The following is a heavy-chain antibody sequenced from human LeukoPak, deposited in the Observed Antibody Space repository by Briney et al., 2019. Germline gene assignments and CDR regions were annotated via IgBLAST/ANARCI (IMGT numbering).Heavy chain of an antibody. CDR2: IYYSGST. V-gene: IGHV4-39*07. CDR3: ARGGSYLRPFDY. D-gene: IGHD1-26*01. Sequence: SETLSLTCTVSGGSISSSSYYWGWIRQPPGKGLEWIGSIYYSGSTYYNPSLKSRVTISVDTSKNQFSLKLSSVTAADTAVYYCARGGSYLRPFDYWGQGTLVTVSS. CDR1: GGSISSSSYY. J-gene: IGHJ4*02.